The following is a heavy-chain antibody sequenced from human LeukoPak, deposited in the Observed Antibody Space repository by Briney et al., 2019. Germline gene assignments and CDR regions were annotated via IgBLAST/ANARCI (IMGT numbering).Heavy chain of an antibody. J-gene: IGHJ4*02. D-gene: IGHD4-11*01. CDR1: GFPFSRFA. Sequence: GGSLRLSCAASGFPFSRFAMSWVRQAPGKGLEWVSSISGSAHNIYYTDSVKGRFTISRDNSKNTLYLQVNSLRAEDTAVYYCAKAKSYYSNYDYWGQGTLVTVSS. CDR3: AKAKSYYSNYDY. CDR2: ISGSAHNI. V-gene: IGHV3-23*01.